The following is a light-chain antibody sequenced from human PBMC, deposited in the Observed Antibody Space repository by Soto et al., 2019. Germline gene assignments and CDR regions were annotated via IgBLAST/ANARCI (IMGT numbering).Light chain of an antibody. Sequence: QSVLTQPASVSGSPGQSITISCTGTSSDVGSYNLVSWYQQPPGKAPKLMIYEGSKRPSGVSNRFSGSKSGNTASLTISGLQAEDESHYYCCSYAGSSTPYVFGTGTKLTVL. CDR3: CSYAGSSTPYV. V-gene: IGLV2-23*01. J-gene: IGLJ1*01. CDR1: SSDVGSYNL. CDR2: EGS.